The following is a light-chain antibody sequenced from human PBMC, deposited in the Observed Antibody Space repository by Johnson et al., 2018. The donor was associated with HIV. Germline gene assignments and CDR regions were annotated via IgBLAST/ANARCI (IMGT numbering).Light chain of an antibody. CDR1: SSNIGNNY. CDR3: GTWDSSLSAYV. J-gene: IGLJ1*01. CDR2: DNN. V-gene: IGLV1-51*01. Sequence: QSVLTQPPSVSAAPGQKVTIYCSGSSSNIGNNYVSWYQQLPGTAPKLLIYDNNKRPSGIPDRFSGSKSGTPATLGITGLQTGDEADNTCGTWDSSLSAYVFGTGTKVTVL.